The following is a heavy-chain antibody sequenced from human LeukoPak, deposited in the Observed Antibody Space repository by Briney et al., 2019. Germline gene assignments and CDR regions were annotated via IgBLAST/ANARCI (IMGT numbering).Heavy chain of an antibody. CDR2: VNHSGSS. D-gene: IGHD3-9*01. V-gene: IGHV4-34*01. CDR3: ARRLGLRYFEV. Sequence: PSETLSLTCTVYGGSFSGYWSWIRQPPGQGLEWIGEVNHSGSSNYNPSLKSRVTISGDTSKNQFSLRLSSVTAADAAVYYCARRLGLRYFEVWGKGTTVTISS. J-gene: IGHJ6*04. CDR1: GGSFSGY.